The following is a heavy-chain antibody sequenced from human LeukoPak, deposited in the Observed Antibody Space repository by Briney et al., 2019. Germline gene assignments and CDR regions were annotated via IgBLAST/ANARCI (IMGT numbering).Heavy chain of an antibody. CDR2: IYTSGST. CDR1: GGSISSYC. Sequence: SETLSLTCTVSGGSISSYCWSWIRQPAGKGLEWIGRIYTSGSTNYNPSLKSRVTMSVDTSKNQFSLKLSSVTAADTAVYYCARLMHSYGYVPAFDIWGQGTMVTVSS. J-gene: IGHJ3*02. CDR3: ARLMHSYGYVPAFDI. V-gene: IGHV4-4*07. D-gene: IGHD5-18*01.